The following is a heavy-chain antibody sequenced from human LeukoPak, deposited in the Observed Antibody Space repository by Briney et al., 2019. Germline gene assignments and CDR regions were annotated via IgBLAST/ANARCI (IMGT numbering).Heavy chain of an antibody. CDR2: LNYGGST. CDR3: ARHAYYYESSGYFYPFHY. CDR1: GDSISTSSYY. J-gene: IGHJ4*02. Sequence: SETLSLTCTVSGDSISTSSYYWGWIRQPPGKELEWIGTLNYGGSTYYNPSLKTRVTISVDTSKNQFSLRLRSVTAADTAVYYCARHAYYYESSGYFYPFHYWGQGTLLTVSS. D-gene: IGHD3-22*01. V-gene: IGHV4-39*01.